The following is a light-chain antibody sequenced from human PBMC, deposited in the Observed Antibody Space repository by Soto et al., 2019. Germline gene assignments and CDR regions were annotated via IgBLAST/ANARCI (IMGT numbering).Light chain of an antibody. CDR1: QSVSSN. CDR3: QQYNNWPPVS. Sequence: EIVMTQSPATLSVSPGERATLSCRASQSVSSNLAWYQQKPGQAPRLLIYGASTRATGIPARFSGSGSGTEFTLTISSLQSEDFAVYYCQQYNNWPPVSFGPGTKVDIK. CDR2: GAS. J-gene: IGKJ3*01. V-gene: IGKV3-15*01.